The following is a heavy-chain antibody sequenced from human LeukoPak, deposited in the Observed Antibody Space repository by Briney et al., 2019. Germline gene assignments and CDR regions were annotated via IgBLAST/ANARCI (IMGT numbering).Heavy chain of an antibody. J-gene: IGHJ3*01. Sequence: WGTLRLSCAASGLTFSSYWMSWVRQAPGKGLEWVANIKNDETEKYHVDSVKGRFTISRDNAKSSLYLQMNSLRAEDTAVYYCARLHNNGYSINWGQGTMVSVPA. CDR2: IKNDETEK. CDR3: ARLHNNGYSIN. V-gene: IGHV3-7*01. CDR1: GLTFSSYW. D-gene: IGHD3-22*01.